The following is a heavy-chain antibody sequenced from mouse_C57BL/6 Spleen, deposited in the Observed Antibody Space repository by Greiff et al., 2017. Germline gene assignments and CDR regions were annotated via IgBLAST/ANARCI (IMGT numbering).Heavy chain of an antibody. Sequence: VQLQQPGAEFVMPGASVKLSCKASGYTFTSSWMHWVKQRPGQGLEWIGEIDPSDSYTNYNQKFKGKSTLTVDKSSGTAYMQLSSLTSEDSEVYYCARHGSSSYFDYWGQGTTLTVSS. CDR2: IDPSDSYT. CDR3: ARHGSSSYFDY. CDR1: GYTFTSSW. V-gene: IGHV1-69*01. J-gene: IGHJ2*01. D-gene: IGHD1-1*01.